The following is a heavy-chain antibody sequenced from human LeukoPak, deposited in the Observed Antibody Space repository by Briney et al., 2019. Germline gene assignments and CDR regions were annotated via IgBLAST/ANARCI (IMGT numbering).Heavy chain of an antibody. CDR1: GGSISSYY. Sequence: SETLSLTCTVSGGSISSYYWSWLRQPPGKGLEWIGYIYTSGSTNYNPSLKSRVTISVDTSKNQFPLKLSSVTAADTAVYYCARSPRSYDFWSGYYYYYYYYMDVWGKGTTVTVSS. CDR2: IYTSGST. J-gene: IGHJ6*03. D-gene: IGHD3-3*01. CDR3: ARSPRSYDFWSGYYYYYYYYMDV. V-gene: IGHV4-4*09.